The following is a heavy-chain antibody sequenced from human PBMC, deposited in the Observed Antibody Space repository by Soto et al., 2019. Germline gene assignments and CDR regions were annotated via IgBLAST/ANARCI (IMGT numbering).Heavy chain of an antibody. Sequence: GGSLRLSCEASGFTFSRNAMHCVRQAPGKGLEWVAVISFDGNNQYYTDSVKGRFTISRDNSKSTLDLQMNSLRREDTAVYYCARDREYSGFYYGMDVWGQGTTVTVSS. CDR2: ISFDGNNQ. CDR1: GFTFSRNA. CDR3: ARDREYSGFYYGMDV. D-gene: IGHD5-12*01. J-gene: IGHJ6*02. V-gene: IGHV3-30-3*01.